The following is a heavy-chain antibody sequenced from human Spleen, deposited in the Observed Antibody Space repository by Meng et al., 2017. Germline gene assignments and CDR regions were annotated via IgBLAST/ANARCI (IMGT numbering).Heavy chain of an antibody. J-gene: IGHJ4*02. Sequence: ASVKVSCKASGDTFTGYYIHWVRQAPGQGLEWMGRINPHSGDTSYAQKFQGRVTMTRDTSISTAYMELSSLRSEDTAVYYCARGHSAYKFDSWGQGTLVTVSS. CDR3: ARGHSAYKFDS. D-gene: IGHD5-24*01. CDR1: GDTFTGYY. V-gene: IGHV1-2*06. CDR2: INPHSGDT.